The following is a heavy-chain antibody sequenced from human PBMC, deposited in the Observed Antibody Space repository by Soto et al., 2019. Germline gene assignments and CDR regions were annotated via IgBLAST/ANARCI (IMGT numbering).Heavy chain of an antibody. Sequence: LSLTCIVSGESISSSSYYWGWIRQPPGKGLEWIGSIYYSGRTYYNPSFKSRVTISIDTSKNQFSLKLSSVTATDTAVYYCARQRTTVVTQAYSDHWGQGALVTVSS. CDR1: GESISSSSYY. V-gene: IGHV4-39*01. D-gene: IGHD2-21*02. CDR2: IYYSGRT. CDR3: ARQRTTVVTQAYSDH. J-gene: IGHJ4*02.